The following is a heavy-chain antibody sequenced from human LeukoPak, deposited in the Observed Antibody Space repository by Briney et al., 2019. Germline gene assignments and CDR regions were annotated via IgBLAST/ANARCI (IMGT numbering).Heavy chain of an antibody. V-gene: IGHV1-46*01. CDR2: INPSGDST. CDR1: GYTFTTSY. J-gene: IGHJ4*02. Sequence: ASVKVSCKASGYTFTTSYIHWVRQAPGQGLEWMGIINPSGDSTRYAQKFQGGVTMTRDTFTSTVYMELSSLKSEDTAVYYCARDQRSLDDWGQGTLVTVSS. CDR3: ARDQRSLDD.